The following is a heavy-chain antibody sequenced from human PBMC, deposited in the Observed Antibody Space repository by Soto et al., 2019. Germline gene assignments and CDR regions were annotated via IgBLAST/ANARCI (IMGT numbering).Heavy chain of an antibody. CDR3: ASLGSSWSLVDY. Sequence: PGESLKISCKGSGYSFTSYWISWVRQMPGKGLEWMGRIDPSDSYTNYSPSFQGHVTISADKSISTAYLQWSSLKASDTAMYYCASLGSSWSLVDYWGQGTLVTVSS. J-gene: IGHJ4*02. CDR2: IDPSDSYT. CDR1: GYSFTSYW. V-gene: IGHV5-10-1*01. D-gene: IGHD6-13*01.